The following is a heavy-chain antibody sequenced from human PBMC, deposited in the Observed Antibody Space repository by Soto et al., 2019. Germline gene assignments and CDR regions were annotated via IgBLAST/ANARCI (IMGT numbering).Heavy chain of an antibody. Sequence: QVQLVQSGAEVKKPGSSVKVSCKASGGTFSSYAISWVRQAPGQGLEWMGGIIPIFGTANYAQKFQGRDTITADKSTSTAYMELSSLRSEDTTVYYCARSEDIVVVTDAGEEPYGMDVWGQGTTVTVSS. J-gene: IGHJ6*02. V-gene: IGHV1-69*06. CDR2: IIPIFGTA. CDR3: ARSEDIVVVTDAGEEPYGMDV. D-gene: IGHD2-2*01. CDR1: GGTFSSYA.